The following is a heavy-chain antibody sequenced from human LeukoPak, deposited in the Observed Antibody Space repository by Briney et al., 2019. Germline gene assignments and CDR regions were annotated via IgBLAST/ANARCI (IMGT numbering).Heavy chain of an antibody. D-gene: IGHD5-12*01. CDR2: IKQDGSEK. Sequence: GGSLRLSCAASGFTFSSYWMSWVRQAPGKGLEWVANIKQDGSEKYYVDSVKGRFTISRDNAKNSLYLQMNSLRAEDTAVYYCAKVAPRGGRYDSSDWWGQGTLVTVSS. CDR1: GFTFSSYW. J-gene: IGHJ4*02. CDR3: AKVAPRGGRYDSSDW. V-gene: IGHV3-7*01.